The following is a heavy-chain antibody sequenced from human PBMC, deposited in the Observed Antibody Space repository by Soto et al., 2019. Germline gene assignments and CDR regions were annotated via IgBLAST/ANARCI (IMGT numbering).Heavy chain of an antibody. CDR3: ARDWPGAWGSYPADYYYYGMAV. D-gene: IGHD3-16*02. CDR1: SAPVSSSTYT. CDR2: IYYSGST. J-gene: IGHJ6*02. V-gene: IGHV4-39*02. Sequence: SETLSLTCTVSSAPVSSSTYTWGWIRQPPGKGLEWIGSIYYSGSTYYNPSLNSRVTVSVDTSKNQFSLKVTSVTAADTAVYYCARDWPGAWGSYPADYYYYGMAVWGQGTTVT.